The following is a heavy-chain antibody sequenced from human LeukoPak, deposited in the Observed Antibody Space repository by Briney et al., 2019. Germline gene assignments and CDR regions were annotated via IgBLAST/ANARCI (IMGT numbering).Heavy chain of an antibody. J-gene: IGHJ4*02. D-gene: IGHD3-22*01. V-gene: IGHV4-31*03. CDR1: GGSISSGGYY. Sequence: PSQTLSLTCTVSGGSISSGGYYWSWIRQHPGKGLEWIGYIYYSGSTYYNPSLKSRVTISVDTSKNQFCLKLSSVTAADTAVYYCARVGGGTDSSGHDYWGQGTLVTVSS. CDR3: ARVGGGTDSSGHDY. CDR2: IYYSGST.